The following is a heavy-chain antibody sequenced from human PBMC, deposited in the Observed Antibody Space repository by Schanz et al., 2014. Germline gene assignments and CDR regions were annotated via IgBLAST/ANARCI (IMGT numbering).Heavy chain of an antibody. CDR2: IKQDGSAK. V-gene: IGHV3-7*04. Sequence: EVQLVESGGGLVQPGGSLRLCCVASGFTFSRYWMTWVRQAPGKGLEWVANIKQDGSAKNYVDSVKGRFTISRDNSKNILYLQMNSLRAEDTALYYCAKDPHKDYGGKPQTFDIWGQGTMVTVSS. CDR3: AKDPHKDYGGKPQTFDI. D-gene: IGHD4-17*01. J-gene: IGHJ3*02. CDR1: GFTFSRYW.